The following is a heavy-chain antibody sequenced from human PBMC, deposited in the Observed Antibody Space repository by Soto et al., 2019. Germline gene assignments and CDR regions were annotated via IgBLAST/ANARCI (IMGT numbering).Heavy chain of an antibody. V-gene: IGHV3-30-3*01. Sequence: QVQLVESGGGVVQPGRSLRLSCAASGFTFSSYAMHWVRQAPGKGLEWVAVISYDGSNKYYADSVKGRFTISRDNSKNTLYLRMNSLRVEDTAVYSCARDTPNSSGWYRVYYYYGMDVWGQGTAVTVSS. CDR3: ARDTPNSSGWYRVYYYYGMDV. D-gene: IGHD6-19*01. J-gene: IGHJ6*02. CDR1: GFTFSSYA. CDR2: ISYDGSNK.